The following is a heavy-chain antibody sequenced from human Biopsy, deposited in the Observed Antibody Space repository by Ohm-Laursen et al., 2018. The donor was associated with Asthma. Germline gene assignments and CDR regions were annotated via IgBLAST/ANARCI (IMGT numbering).Heavy chain of an antibody. J-gene: IGHJ6*02. D-gene: IGHD1-20*01. CDR3: SRDLRSDNWNPWGMDV. CDR2: ISYVGTNK. V-gene: IGHV3-30-3*01. Sequence: SLRLSCPASGFTFSDYDMHWGRQAPVKGLEWLAVISYVGTNKDYADSVKGRFTLSRDNSQNPLSLEMNSLRVEDTAVYYCSRDLRSDNWNPWGMDVWGLGTAVTVAS. CDR1: GFTFSDYD.